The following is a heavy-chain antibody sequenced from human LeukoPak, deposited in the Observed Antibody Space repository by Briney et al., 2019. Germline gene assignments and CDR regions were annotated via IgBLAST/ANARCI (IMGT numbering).Heavy chain of an antibody. V-gene: IGHV3-73*01. Sequence: GRSLRLSCAASGFTFSSYAMHWVRQAPGKGLEWVGRIRSKANNHATHYSASVKGRFTISRDDSENTAYLQMTNLNPEDTAVYYCTSQAGYSSSWYNWGQGTLVTVSS. CDR1: GFTFSSYA. CDR3: TSQAGYSSSWYN. D-gene: IGHD6-13*01. J-gene: IGHJ4*02. CDR2: IRSKANNHAT.